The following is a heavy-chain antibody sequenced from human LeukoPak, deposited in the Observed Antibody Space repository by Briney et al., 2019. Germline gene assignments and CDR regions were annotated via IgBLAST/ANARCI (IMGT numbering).Heavy chain of an antibody. Sequence: PGGSLRLSCAASGFTFSSYGMHWVRQAPGKGLEWVAVIWYDGSNKYYADSVKGRFTISRDNSKNTLYLQMNSLRAEDTAVYYCARPHNGYTYYFDYWGQGTLVTVSS. CDR1: GFTFSSYG. D-gene: IGHD3-16*01. J-gene: IGHJ4*02. CDR2: IWYDGSNK. CDR3: ARPHNGYTYYFDY. V-gene: IGHV3-33*01.